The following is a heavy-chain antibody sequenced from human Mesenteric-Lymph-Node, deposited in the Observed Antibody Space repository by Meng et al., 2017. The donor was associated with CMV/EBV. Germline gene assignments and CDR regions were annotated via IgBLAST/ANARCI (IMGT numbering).Heavy chain of an antibody. CDR2: INPKTGGR. Sequence: QVQLEQSGAEVKKPGASVRVSCKASGYTFIDYYINWVRQAPGQGLEWMGRINPKTGGRSYAQNFQGRVTMTRDTSINTAYMEVNRLNSDDTAMYYCARDRDTDWYSPFDYWGPGTLVTVSS. J-gene: IGHJ4*02. CDR3: ARDRDTDWYSPFDY. CDR1: GYTFIDYY. V-gene: IGHV1-2*06. D-gene: IGHD3-9*01.